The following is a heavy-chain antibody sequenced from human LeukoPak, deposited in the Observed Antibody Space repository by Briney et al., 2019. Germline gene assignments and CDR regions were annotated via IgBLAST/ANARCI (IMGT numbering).Heavy chain of an antibody. D-gene: IGHD3-22*01. CDR3: ARAPSEIGGYYPEYFRH. CDR1: GFNFSSYW. CDR2: IKSDGST. J-gene: IGHJ1*01. V-gene: IGHV3-74*01. Sequence: GGSLRPSCAASGFNFSSYWMHWVRQAPGKGLVWVSRIKSDGSTRYADSVKGRFTISRDNAKNTVSLQMNSLRAEDTGVYYCARAPSEIGGYYPEYFRHWGQGTLVTVSP.